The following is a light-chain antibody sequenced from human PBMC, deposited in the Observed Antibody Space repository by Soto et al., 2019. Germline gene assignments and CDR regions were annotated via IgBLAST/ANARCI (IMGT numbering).Light chain of an antibody. CDR3: QSYDSSLSGYV. Sequence: QSVLTQPPSVSGAPGQRVTISCTGSSSNIGAGYDVHWYQQLPGTAPKLLIYGNSNRPSGVPERFSGSKSGTSASLAITGLQAEDEADYYCQSYDSSLSGYVFGTGTKGTVL. CDR2: GNS. J-gene: IGLJ1*01. V-gene: IGLV1-40*01. CDR1: SSNIGAGYD.